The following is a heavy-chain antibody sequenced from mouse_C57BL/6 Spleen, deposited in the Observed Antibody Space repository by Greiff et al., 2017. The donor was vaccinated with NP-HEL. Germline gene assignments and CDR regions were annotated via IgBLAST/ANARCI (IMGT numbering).Heavy chain of an antibody. Sequence: EVHLVESGGGLVKPGGSLKLSCAASGFTFSSYAMSWVRQTPEKRLEWVATISDGGSYTYYPDNVKGRFTISRDNAKNNLYLQMSHLKSEDTAMYYCAREDYGSSYPYAMDYWGQGTSVTVSS. CDR1: GFTFSSYA. CDR2: ISDGGSYT. J-gene: IGHJ4*01. D-gene: IGHD1-1*01. CDR3: AREDYGSSYPYAMDY. V-gene: IGHV5-4*01.